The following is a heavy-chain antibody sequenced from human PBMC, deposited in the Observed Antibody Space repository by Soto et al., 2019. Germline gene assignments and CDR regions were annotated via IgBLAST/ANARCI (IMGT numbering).Heavy chain of an antibody. J-gene: IGHJ3*02. CDR3: ARHGGGNYPPLHDAFDI. Sequence: PXEXLKISCKCSGYXFTTYWLVLVRHMPGKGLELIGIIYPGDSDTRYSPSFQCQVTISAYKSISTAYLQWSGLKASDTAMYYCARHGGGNYPPLHDAFDIWGQGTMVTVSS. CDR1: GYXFTTYW. V-gene: IGHV5-51*01. D-gene: IGHD4-4*01. CDR2: IYPGDSDT.